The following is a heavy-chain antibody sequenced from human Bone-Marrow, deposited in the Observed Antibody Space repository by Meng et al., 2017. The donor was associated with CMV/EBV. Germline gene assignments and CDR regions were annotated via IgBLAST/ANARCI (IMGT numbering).Heavy chain of an antibody. V-gene: IGHV1-3*01. J-gene: IGHJ2*01. CDR2: INAGNGNT. CDR1: GYTFTSYT. Sequence: QVQLVQSGAEVKKPGASVKVSFKASGYTFTSYTIHWVRQAPGQSLEWMGWINAGNGNTIYSQEFQGRVTITRDTSATTAYMELSSLISEDTAVYYCARGVSGYSSGWYSWYFDLWGRGTLVTVSS. D-gene: IGHD6-19*01. CDR3: ARGVSGYSSGWYSWYFDL.